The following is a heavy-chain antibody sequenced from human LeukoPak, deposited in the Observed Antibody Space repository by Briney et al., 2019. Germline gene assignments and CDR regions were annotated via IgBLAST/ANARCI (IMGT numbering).Heavy chain of an antibody. CDR1: GYTFTGYY. J-gene: IGHJ4*02. V-gene: IGHV1-69*06. D-gene: IGHD3-10*01. CDR3: AITMVRGVIIREFDY. CDR2: IIPIFGTA. Sequence: ASVKVSCKASGYTFTGYYMHWVRQAPGQGLEWMGGIIPIFGTANYAQKFQGRVTITADKSTSTAYMELSSLRSEDTAVYYCAITMVRGVIIREFDYWGQGTLVTVSS.